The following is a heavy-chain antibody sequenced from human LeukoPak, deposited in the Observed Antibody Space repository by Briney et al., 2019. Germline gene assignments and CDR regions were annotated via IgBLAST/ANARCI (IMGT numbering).Heavy chain of an antibody. CDR3: ARHRTFSDSSDTYFGEFDY. V-gene: IGHV5-51*01. J-gene: IGHJ4*02. Sequence: GESLKISRKVSGYKFTNSWIGWVRQMPGKGLEWMGMVYPADSDTRYRPSFQGQVTISADKSIATAYLQWDNLQASDTAIYYCARHRTFSDSSDTYFGEFDYWGQGTLVTVSS. D-gene: IGHD6-19*01. CDR1: GYKFTNSW. CDR2: VYPADSDT.